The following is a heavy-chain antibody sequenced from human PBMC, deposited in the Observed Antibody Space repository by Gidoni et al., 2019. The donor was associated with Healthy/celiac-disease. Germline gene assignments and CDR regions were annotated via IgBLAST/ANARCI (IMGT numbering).Heavy chain of an antibody. J-gene: IGHJ6*02. CDR3: AREPFYCSSTSCYTDYYYGMDV. CDR1: GYTFTSYG. D-gene: IGHD2-2*02. V-gene: IGHV1-18*01. Sequence: QVQLVQSGAEVTKPGASVKFSCKASGYTFTSYGILWVRQAPGQGLEWMGWISAYNGNTNYAQKLQGRVTMTTDTSTSTAYMELRSLRSDDTAVYYCAREPFYCSSTSCYTDYYYGMDVWGQGTTVTVSS. CDR2: ISAYNGNT.